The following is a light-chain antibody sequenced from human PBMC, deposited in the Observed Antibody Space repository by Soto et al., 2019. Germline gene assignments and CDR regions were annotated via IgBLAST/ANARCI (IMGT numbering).Light chain of an antibody. V-gene: IGKV1-5*03. CDR1: PSVTPW. CDR3: QQYSTYPIT. CDR2: NAS. Sequence: DIQMNKSPSALCESVGDRVTSTCRDTPSVTPWLAFYQHKPGKAPKLLIYNASNLESGLPSRFTGSGSGTEFTLTISSLQSDDFATYYCQQYSTYPITSGQGHEWRL. J-gene: IGKJ5*01.